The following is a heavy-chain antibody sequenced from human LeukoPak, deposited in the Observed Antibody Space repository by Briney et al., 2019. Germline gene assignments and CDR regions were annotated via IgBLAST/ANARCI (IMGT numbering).Heavy chain of an antibody. Sequence: PGGSLRLSSVASGFTFGKYWMSWVRQAPGKGLEWVANIKLDGSEKNYVDSVKGRFTISRDNTKNSLYLQMNSLRVEDTAVFYCARDQYDTWSRRGNFDSWGQGTLVIVSS. J-gene: IGHJ4*02. V-gene: IGHV3-7*03. CDR1: GFTFGKYW. D-gene: IGHD3-3*01. CDR3: ARDQYDTWSRRGNFDS. CDR2: IKLDGSEK.